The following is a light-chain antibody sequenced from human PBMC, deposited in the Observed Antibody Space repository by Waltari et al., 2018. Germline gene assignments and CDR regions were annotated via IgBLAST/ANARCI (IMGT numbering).Light chain of an antibody. CDR3: QQTYTTPRT. J-gene: IGKJ1*01. V-gene: IGKV1-39*01. Sequence: DIQMTQSPSSLSASVEDRVTITCRASQKISSYLNWYQQKPGTAPRLLIYDASRLQSGVPSRFSGSGSVTDCTLTISSLPPEDFGTYYCQQTYTTPRTFGQGTKVETK. CDR2: DAS. CDR1: QKISSY.